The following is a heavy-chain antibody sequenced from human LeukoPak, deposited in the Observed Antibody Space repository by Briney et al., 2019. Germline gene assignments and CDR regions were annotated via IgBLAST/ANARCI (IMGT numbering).Heavy chain of an antibody. CDR2: FDPEDGET. CDR1: GYTLTELS. CDR3: ATDLVDGYNQRYGMDV. D-gene: IGHD5-24*01. Sequence: ASVKVSCKVSGYTLTELSMHWVRQAPGKGLEWMGGFDPEDGETIYAQKFQGRVTMTEDTSTDTAYMELCSLRSEDTAVYYCATDLVDGYNQRYGMDVWGQGTTVTVSS. J-gene: IGHJ6*02. V-gene: IGHV1-24*01.